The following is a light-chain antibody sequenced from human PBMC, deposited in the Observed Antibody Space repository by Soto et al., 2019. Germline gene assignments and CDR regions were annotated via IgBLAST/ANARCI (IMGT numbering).Light chain of an antibody. CDR3: QQYNNWPPGT. V-gene: IGKV3-15*01. CDR1: QTVSSN. CDR2: GAS. Sequence: EIVVTQSPATLSVSPGERATISCRASQTVSSNLAWYQQKPGQAPRLLIYGASTRATGIPARFSGSGSGTEFTLTISSLQSEDFAVYYCQQYNNWPPGTFGQGTKVDIK. J-gene: IGKJ1*01.